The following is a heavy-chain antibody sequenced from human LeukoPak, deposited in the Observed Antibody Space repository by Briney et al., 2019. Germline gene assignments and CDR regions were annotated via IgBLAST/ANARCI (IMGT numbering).Heavy chain of an antibody. D-gene: IGHD5-18*01. CDR3: ARERNVDTAMVTPYYYYGMDV. J-gene: IGHJ6*02. Sequence: GGSLRLSCAASGFTFSSYSMNWVRQAPGKGLEWVSSISSSGSYIYYADSVKGRFTISRDNAKNSLYLQMNSLRAEDTAVYYCARERNVDTAMVTPYYYYGMDVWGQGTTVTVSS. V-gene: IGHV3-21*01. CDR2: ISSSGSYI. CDR1: GFTFSSYS.